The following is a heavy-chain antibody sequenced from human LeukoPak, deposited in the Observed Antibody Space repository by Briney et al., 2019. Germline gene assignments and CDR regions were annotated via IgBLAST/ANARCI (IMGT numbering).Heavy chain of an antibody. CDR1: GFTVSSNY. CDR2: IYSGGST. J-gene: IGHJ4*02. Sequence: PGGSLRLSCAASGFTVSSNYMSWVRQAPGKGLEWVSVIYSGGSTYYADSVKGRFTISRDNSKNTLYLQMNSLRAEDTAVYYCAKASLGTGYSYFDYWGQGTLVTVSS. CDR3: AKASLGTGYSYFDY. V-gene: IGHV3-66*02. D-gene: IGHD3/OR15-3a*01.